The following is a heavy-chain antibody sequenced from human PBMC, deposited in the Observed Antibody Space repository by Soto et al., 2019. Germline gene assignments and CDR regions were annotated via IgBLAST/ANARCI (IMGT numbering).Heavy chain of an antibody. J-gene: IGHJ4*02. D-gene: IGHD6-19*01. CDR2: ISYDGSNK. V-gene: IGHV3-30*18. Sequence: PGGSLRLSCAASGFTFSSYGMHWVRQAPGKGLEWVAVISYDGSNKYYADSVKGRFTISRDNSKNTLYLQMNSLRAEDTAVYYCAKGNIAVAGTPLDYWGQGTLVTVSS. CDR1: GFTFSSYG. CDR3: AKGNIAVAGTPLDY.